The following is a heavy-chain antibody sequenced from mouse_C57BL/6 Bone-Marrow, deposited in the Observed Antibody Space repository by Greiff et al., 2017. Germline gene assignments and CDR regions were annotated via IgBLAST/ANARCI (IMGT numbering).Heavy chain of an antibody. J-gene: IGHJ1*03. V-gene: IGHV1-54*01. CDR1: GYAFTNYL. CDR3: AAIILQGDFDV. CDR2: INPGSGGT. D-gene: IGHD1-1*01. Sequence: VQLQQSGAELVRPGTSVKVSCKASGYAFTNYLIEWVKQRPGQGLEWIGVINPGSGGTNYNEKFKGKATLTADKSSSTAYMQLSSLTSEDSAVYFCAAIILQGDFDVWGTGTTVTVSS.